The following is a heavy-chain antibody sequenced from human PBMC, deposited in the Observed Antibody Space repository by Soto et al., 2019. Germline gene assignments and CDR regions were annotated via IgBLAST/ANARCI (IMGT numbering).Heavy chain of an antibody. J-gene: IGHJ4*02. D-gene: IGHD6-13*01. CDR1: GFTFSSYG. CDR2: IRNDGSNK. V-gene: IGHV3-30*02. Sequence: GGSLRLSCAASGFTFSSYGMHWVRQAPGKGLEWVGFIRNDGSNKISADSVKGRFTISRDNSKNTVDLQMNSLRGDDTAVYYCARDGAPAVATFDYWGQGTLVTVSS. CDR3: ARDGAPAVATFDY.